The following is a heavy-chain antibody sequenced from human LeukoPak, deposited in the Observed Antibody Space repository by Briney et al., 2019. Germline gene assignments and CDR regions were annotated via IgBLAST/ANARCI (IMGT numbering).Heavy chain of an antibody. CDR2: ISSSSSYI. CDR1: GFTFSSYS. CDR3: AKDNRRHYTSGPNPDSLH. Sequence: GGSLRLSCAASGFTFSSYSMNWVRQAPGKGLEWVSSISSSSSYIYYADSVKGRFTISRDNAKNALYLQMNSLRVEDTAFYYCAKDNRRHYTSGPNPDSLHWGQGALVTVSS. V-gene: IGHV3-21*04. J-gene: IGHJ4*02. D-gene: IGHD6-19*01.